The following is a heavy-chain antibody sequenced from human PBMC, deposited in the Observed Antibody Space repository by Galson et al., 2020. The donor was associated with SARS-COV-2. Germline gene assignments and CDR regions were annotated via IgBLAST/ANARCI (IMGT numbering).Heavy chain of an antibody. V-gene: IGHV4-30-4*08. J-gene: IGHJ3*02. CDR1: GGSISSGDYY. CDR2: IYYSGST. D-gene: IGHD6-13*01. CDR3: ARDHVGIAAAAPAFDI. Sequence: SETLSLTCTVSGGSISSGDYYWSWIRQPPGKGLEWIGYIYYSGSTYYNPSLKSRVTISVDTSKNQFSLKLSSVTAADTAVYYCARDHVGIAAAAPAFDIWGQGTMVTVSS.